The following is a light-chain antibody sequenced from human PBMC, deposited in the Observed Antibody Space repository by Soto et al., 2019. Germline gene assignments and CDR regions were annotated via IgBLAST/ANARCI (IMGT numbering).Light chain of an antibody. Sequence: QSALTQPASVSGSPGQSITISCTGTSSDVGGFDYVSWYQQHPGKAPKLMVYEVSNRPSGVSNRFSGSKSGNTASLTISGLQADVEAEYYCSSYTTYSSLVIFGGGTKLTVL. J-gene: IGLJ2*01. CDR3: SSYTTYSSLVI. CDR2: EVS. V-gene: IGLV2-14*01. CDR1: SSDVGGFDY.